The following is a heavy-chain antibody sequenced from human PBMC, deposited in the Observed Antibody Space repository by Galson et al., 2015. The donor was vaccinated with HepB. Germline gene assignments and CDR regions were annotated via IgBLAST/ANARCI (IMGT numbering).Heavy chain of an antibody. CDR2: ISYDGSNK. J-gene: IGHJ6*02. CDR1: GFTFSSYA. Sequence: SLRLSCAASGFTFSSYAMHWVRQAPGKGLEWVAVISYDGSNKYYADSVKGRFTISRDNSKNTLYLQMNSLRAEDTAVYYCARVMGYRAAAGTYYYGMDVWGQGTTVTVSS. D-gene: IGHD6-13*01. V-gene: IGHV3-30*04. CDR3: ARVMGYRAAAGTYYYGMDV.